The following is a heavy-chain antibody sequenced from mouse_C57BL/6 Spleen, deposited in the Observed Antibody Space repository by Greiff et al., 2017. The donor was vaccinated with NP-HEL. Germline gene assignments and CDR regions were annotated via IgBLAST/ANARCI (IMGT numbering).Heavy chain of an antibody. CDR1: GFTFSSYA. CDR3: ARDRDYDKGYYFDY. V-gene: IGHV5-4*01. D-gene: IGHD2-4*01. J-gene: IGHJ2*01. Sequence: EVQGVESGGGLVKPGGSLKLSCAASGFTFSSYAMSWVRQTPEKRLAWVATISDGGSYTYYPDNVKGRFTISRDNAKNNLYLQMSHLKSEDTAMYYCARDRDYDKGYYFDYWGQGTTLTVSS. CDR2: ISDGGSYT.